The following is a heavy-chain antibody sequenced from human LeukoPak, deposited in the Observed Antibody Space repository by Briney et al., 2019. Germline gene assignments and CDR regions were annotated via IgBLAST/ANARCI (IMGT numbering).Heavy chain of an antibody. CDR1: GFTFSSYG. D-gene: IGHD6-19*01. V-gene: IGHV3-23*01. CDR3: AKDRGSGWYFDY. Sequence: GVSLRLSCAASGFTFSSYGMHWVRQAPGKGLEWVSTLGGGDAGIYYADSVYDRFTISRDKSKNTLYLQMNSLRVEDTAVYYCAKDRGSGWYFDYWGQGTLVTVSS. CDR2: LGGGDAGI. J-gene: IGHJ4*02.